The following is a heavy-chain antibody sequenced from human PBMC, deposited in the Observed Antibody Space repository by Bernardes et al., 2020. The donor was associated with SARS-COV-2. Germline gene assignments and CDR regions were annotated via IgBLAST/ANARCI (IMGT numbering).Heavy chain of an antibody. CDR1: GFTFSSYG. D-gene: IGHD2-15*01. J-gene: IGHJ6*02. CDR2: IWYDGSNK. CDR3: ARAGRQLLPRNYYYYGMDV. Sequence: GGSLRLSCAASGFTFSSYGMHWVRQAPGKGLEWVAVIWYDGSNKYYADSVKGRFTISRDNSKNTLYLQMNSLRAEDTAVYYCARAGRQLLPRNYYYYGMDVWGQGTTVTVSS. V-gene: IGHV3-33*01.